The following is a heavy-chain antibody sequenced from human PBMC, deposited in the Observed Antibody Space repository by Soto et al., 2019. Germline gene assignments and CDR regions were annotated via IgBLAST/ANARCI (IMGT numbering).Heavy chain of an antibody. V-gene: IGHV4-34*01. J-gene: IGHJ6*01. CDR2: INHSGST. D-gene: IGHD3-3*01. CDR3: ARGSYYDFWSGYYLRYYYYYGMDV. Sequence: SETLSLTCAVYGGSFSCYYWIWIRQPPGKGLERIGEINHSGSTNYNPSLKSRVTISVDTSKNQFSLKLSSVTAADTAVYYCARGSYYDFWSGYYLRYYYYYGMDVWGQGTTVTVSS. CDR1: GGSFSCYY.